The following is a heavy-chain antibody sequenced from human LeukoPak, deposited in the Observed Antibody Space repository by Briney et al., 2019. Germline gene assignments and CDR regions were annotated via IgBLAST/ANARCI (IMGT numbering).Heavy chain of an antibody. J-gene: IGHJ4*02. CDR1: GGSINTHY. D-gene: IGHD3-16*01. CDR2: IFYSGTT. Sequence: PSETLSLTCTVSGGSINTHYWSWIRQSPGKGLEWIGHIFYSGTTKYNPSLKSRVTISVDRSNSQFSLKLTSVTAADTAVYYCARASPFGGLFWGQGTLVIVSS. V-gene: IGHV4-59*11. CDR3: ARASPFGGLF.